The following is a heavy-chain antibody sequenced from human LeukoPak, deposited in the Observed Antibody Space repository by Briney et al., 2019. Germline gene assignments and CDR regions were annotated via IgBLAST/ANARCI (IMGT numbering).Heavy chain of an antibody. Sequence: GGSLRLSCAASGFTFSSYNMNWVRQAPGKGLEWVSYISSSSDTIYYADSVKGRFTISRDNAKNSLYLQMNSLRAEDTAVYYCATESGTYSGTCFDYWGQGNLVTVSS. CDR1: GFTFSSYN. CDR2: ISSSSDTI. V-gene: IGHV3-48*04. CDR3: ATESGTYSGTCFDY. J-gene: IGHJ4*02. D-gene: IGHD1-26*01.